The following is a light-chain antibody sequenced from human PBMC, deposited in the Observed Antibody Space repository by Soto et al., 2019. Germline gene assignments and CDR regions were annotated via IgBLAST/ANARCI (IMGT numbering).Light chain of an antibody. CDR2: WAS. CDR3: QQYFSSPYT. V-gene: IGKV4-1*01. CDR1: QSVLYNSNNKNY. Sequence: DIVMTQSPDSLAVSLGERATINCKSSQSVLYNSNNKNYLAWYRQKPGQPPKLLISWASARESGVPDRFSGSGSGTDFTLTISSLQAEDVEIYYCQQYFSSPYTFGQGTKLEIK. J-gene: IGKJ2*01.